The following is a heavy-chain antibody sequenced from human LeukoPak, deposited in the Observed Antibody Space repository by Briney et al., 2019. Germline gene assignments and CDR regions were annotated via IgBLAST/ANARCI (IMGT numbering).Heavy chain of an antibody. CDR1: GFTFSTYW. CDR2: ISSDGRST. D-gene: IGHD3-10*01. Sequence: GGTLRLSCAASGFTFSTYWMHWVRQAPGKGLVWVSGISSDGRSTTYADSVKGRFSISRDNAKNTLYLQMNSLRAEDTAIYYCARDRASHFDYWGQGTLVTVSS. CDR3: ARDRASHFDY. V-gene: IGHV3-74*01. J-gene: IGHJ4*02.